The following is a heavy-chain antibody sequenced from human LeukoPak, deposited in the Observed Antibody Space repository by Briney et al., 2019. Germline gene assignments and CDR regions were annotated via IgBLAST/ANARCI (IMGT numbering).Heavy chain of an antibody. J-gene: IGHJ2*01. CDR1: GFTVSSNY. CDR2: IYSGGST. CDR3: ARGSDYGDYGYFDL. D-gene: IGHD4-17*01. Sequence: GGSLRLPCAASGFTVSSNYMSWVRQAPGKGLEWVSVIYSGGSTYYADSVKGRFTISRDNSKNTLYLQMNSLRAEDTAVYYCARGSDYGDYGYFDLWGRGTLVTVSS. V-gene: IGHV3-53*01.